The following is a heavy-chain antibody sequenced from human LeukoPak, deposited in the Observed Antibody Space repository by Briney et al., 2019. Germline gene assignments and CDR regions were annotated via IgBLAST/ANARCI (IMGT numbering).Heavy chain of an antibody. J-gene: IGHJ4*02. Sequence: PGGSLRLSCAASGFTFSSYVMSWVRQAPGKGLEWVSAISGSGGSTYYADSVKGRFTISRDNSKNTLYLQMNSLRAEDTAVYFCAKAALYYDSSGYDSWGQGTLVTVSS. D-gene: IGHD3-22*01. CDR3: AKAALYYDSSGYDS. CDR1: GFTFSSYV. V-gene: IGHV3-23*01. CDR2: ISGSGGST.